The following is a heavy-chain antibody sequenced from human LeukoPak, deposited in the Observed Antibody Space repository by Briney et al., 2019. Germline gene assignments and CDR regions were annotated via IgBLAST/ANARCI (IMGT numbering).Heavy chain of an antibody. D-gene: IGHD6-19*01. V-gene: IGHV3-66*01. CDR1: GFNFSNYA. CDR2: IYSGGST. J-gene: IGHJ4*02. CDR3: ARRYITGWHFDY. Sequence: GGSLRLSCSVSGFNFSNYAMHGVRQAPGKGLEWGSVIYSGGSTYYADSVNGRFTISRDNSENTLYLQMNSLRAEDTAVYYCARRYITGWHFDYWGQGTLVTVSS.